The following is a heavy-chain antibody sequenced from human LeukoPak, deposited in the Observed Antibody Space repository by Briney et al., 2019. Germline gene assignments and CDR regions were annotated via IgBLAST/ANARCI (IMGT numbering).Heavy chain of an antibody. Sequence: PSETLSLTCTVSAGSLSIYYSSWIRQPARKGLEWIGRIYTRVSTNYTPSLKSRVTISVDKSKTQFSLKLSSVTAADTAVYYCARGLVGTTGEQNWFDPWGQGTLVTVSS. CDR2: IYTRVST. CDR3: ARGLVGTTGEQNWFDP. D-gene: IGHD1-26*01. J-gene: IGHJ5*02. CDR1: AGSLSIYY. V-gene: IGHV4-4*07.